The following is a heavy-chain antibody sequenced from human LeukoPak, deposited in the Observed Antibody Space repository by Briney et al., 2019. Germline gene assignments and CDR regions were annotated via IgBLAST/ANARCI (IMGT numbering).Heavy chain of an antibody. CDR3: TRPGYSSGWYAFDY. CDR2: IRSKANSYAT. D-gene: IGHD6-19*01. Sequence: GGSLRLSCAASGFTFSGSAMHWVRQASGKGLEWVGRIRSKANSYATAYAASVKGRFTISRDDSKNTAYLQMNSLKTEDTAVYYCTRPGYSSGWYAFDYWGQGTLVTVSS. CDR1: GFTFSGSA. J-gene: IGHJ4*02. V-gene: IGHV3-73*01.